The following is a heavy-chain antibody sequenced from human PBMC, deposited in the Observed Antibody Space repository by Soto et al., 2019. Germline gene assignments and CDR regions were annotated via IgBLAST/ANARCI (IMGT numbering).Heavy chain of an antibody. CDR3: ARVSMVRAPFDY. CDR2: INHSGST. V-gene: IGHV4-34*01. Sequence: PSETLSLTCAVYGGSFSGYYWSWIRQPPGKGLEWIGEINHSGSTNYNPSLKSRVTISVDTSKNQFSLKLSSVTAADTAVYYCARVSMVRAPFDYWGQGTLVTVSS. D-gene: IGHD3-10*01. CDR1: GGSFSGYY. J-gene: IGHJ4*02.